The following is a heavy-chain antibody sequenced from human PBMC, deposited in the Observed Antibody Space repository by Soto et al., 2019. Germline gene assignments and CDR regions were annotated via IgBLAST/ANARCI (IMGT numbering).Heavy chain of an antibody. V-gene: IGHV4-61*03. CDR1: GGSISSGTYY. CDR2: IYNSGST. J-gene: IGHJ4*02. Sequence: QVQLQESGPGLVKPSETLSLTCTVSGGSISSGTYYWSWIRQPPGKGLEWIGYIYNSGSTNYNPSLQSRVTISVDTSKNHFSLKLSSVTAADTAVYYCARLGDYNWNYFDYWGQGTLVTVSS. D-gene: IGHD1-20*01. CDR3: ARLGDYNWNYFDY.